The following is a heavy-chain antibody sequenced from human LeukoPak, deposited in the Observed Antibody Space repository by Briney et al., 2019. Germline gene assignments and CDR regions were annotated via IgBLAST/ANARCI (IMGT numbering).Heavy chain of an antibody. CDR3: ARYTYYYGSRSYYDYYYYYMDV. Sequence: SETLSLTCTVSGGSISSYYWSWIRQPPGKGLEWIGYIYYSGSTNYNPSLKSRVTISVDTSKNQFSLKLSSVTAADTAVYYCARYTYYYGSRSYYDYYYYYMDVWGKGTTVTISS. J-gene: IGHJ6*03. D-gene: IGHD3-10*01. V-gene: IGHV4-59*01. CDR1: GGSISSYY. CDR2: IYYSGST.